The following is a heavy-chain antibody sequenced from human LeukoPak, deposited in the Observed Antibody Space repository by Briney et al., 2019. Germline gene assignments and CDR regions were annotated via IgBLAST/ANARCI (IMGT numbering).Heavy chain of an antibody. D-gene: IGHD5-18*01. CDR2: IYYSGST. CDR3: VAGTAMVMDWFDS. CDR1: GGSISSSSYY. Sequence: SETLSLTCTVSGGSISSSSYYWGWIRQPPGKGLERIGSIYYSGSTYYNPSLKSRVTISVDTSKNQFSLKLSSVTAADTAVYYCVAGTAMVMDWFDSWGQGTLVTVSS. J-gene: IGHJ5*01. V-gene: IGHV4-39*01.